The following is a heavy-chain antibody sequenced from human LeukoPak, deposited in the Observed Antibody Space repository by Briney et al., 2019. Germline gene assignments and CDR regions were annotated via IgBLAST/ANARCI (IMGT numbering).Heavy chain of an antibody. V-gene: IGHV3-30*04. D-gene: IGHD3-10*01. CDR1: GFTFGDYA. CDR3: ARYYGSGRGYYGLDV. J-gene: IGHJ6*02. Sequence: GGSLRLSCTASGFTFGDYAVSWVRQAPGKGLEWITLIPYDGSNKYYADSVKGRFTISRDNSKNTLYLQMNSLRAEATAVSYCARYYGSGRGYYGLDVWGQGTTVTVFS. CDR2: IPYDGSNK.